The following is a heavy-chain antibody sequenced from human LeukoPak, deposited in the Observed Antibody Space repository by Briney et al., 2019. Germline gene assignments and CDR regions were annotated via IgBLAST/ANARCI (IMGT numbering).Heavy chain of an antibody. J-gene: IGHJ4*02. Sequence: GGSLRLSCAASGFTFSSYAMSWVRQAPGKGLEWVSAISGSGGSTYYAGSVKGRFTISRDNSKNTLYLQMNSLRAEDTAVYYCAKDPEQWLVQGTFDYWGQGTLVTVSS. CDR3: AKDPEQWLVQGTFDY. D-gene: IGHD6-19*01. CDR1: GFTFSSYA. V-gene: IGHV3-23*01. CDR2: ISGSGGST.